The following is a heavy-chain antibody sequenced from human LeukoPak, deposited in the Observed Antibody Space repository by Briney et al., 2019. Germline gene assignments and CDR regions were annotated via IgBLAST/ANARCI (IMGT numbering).Heavy chain of an antibody. Sequence: SGTLSLTCADSGDSISSSNWWSWVRQPPGKGLEWTGEVYHSGSTNYNPSLKSRVTISVDKSKNQFSLKLSSVTAADTAVYYCARWALRVVTAHDAFDIWGQGTMVTVSS. CDR3: ARWALRVVTAHDAFDI. D-gene: IGHD2-21*02. CDR2: VYHSGST. J-gene: IGHJ3*02. V-gene: IGHV4-4*02. CDR1: GDSISSSNW.